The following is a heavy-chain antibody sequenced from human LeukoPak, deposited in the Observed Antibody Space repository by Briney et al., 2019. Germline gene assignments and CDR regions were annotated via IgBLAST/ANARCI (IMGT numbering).Heavy chain of an antibody. Sequence: GGSLRLSCAASGFTFSSYGMHWVRQAPGKGLEWVAVISYDGSNKYYADSVKGRFTISRDNSKNTLYLQMNSLRAEDTAVYYCAKGLGSLVAGGMDVWGKGTTVTVSS. J-gene: IGHJ6*03. CDR1: GFTFSSYG. CDR2: ISYDGSNK. CDR3: AKGLGSLVAGGMDV. V-gene: IGHV3-30*18. D-gene: IGHD3-10*01.